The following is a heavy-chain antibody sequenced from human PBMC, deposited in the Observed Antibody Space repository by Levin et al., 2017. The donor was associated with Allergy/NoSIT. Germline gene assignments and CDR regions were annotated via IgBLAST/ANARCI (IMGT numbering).Heavy chain of an antibody. CDR2: ISSSGSTI. D-gene: IGHD6-13*01. V-gene: IGHV3-11*01. CDR3: ARDPFHSSSWYSILDY. CDR1: GFTFSDYY. Sequence: GGSLRLSCAASGFTFSDYYMSWIRQAPGKGLEWVSYISSSGSTIYYADSVKGRFTISRDNAKNSLYLQMNSLRAEDTAVYYCARDPFHSSSWYSILDYWGQGTLVTVSS. J-gene: IGHJ4*02.